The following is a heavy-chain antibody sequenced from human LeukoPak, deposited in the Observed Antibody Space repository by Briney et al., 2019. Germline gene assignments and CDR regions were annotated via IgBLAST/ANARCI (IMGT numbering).Heavy chain of an antibody. D-gene: IGHD3-10*01. V-gene: IGHV3-30*03. CDR1: GFTFSSYG. Sequence: PRRSLRLSWAASGFTFSSYGMHWVRPAPGKGLEWVAVISYDGSNKYYADSVKGRFTISSDNSKNTLYLQMNSLRAKDTAVYYCATDPGGGIWFGELSSWFDPWGQGTLVTVSS. CDR2: ISYDGSNK. CDR3: ATDPGGGIWFGELSSWFDP. J-gene: IGHJ5*02.